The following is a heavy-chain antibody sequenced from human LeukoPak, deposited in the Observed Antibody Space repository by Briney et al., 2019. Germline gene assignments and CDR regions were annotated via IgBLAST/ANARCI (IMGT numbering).Heavy chain of an antibody. CDR2: IRYDGSNK. CDR3: AKDLDYYGSGTYPTDY. CDR1: GFTFSSYS. J-gene: IGHJ4*02. V-gene: IGHV3-30*02. Sequence: GGSLRLSCAASGFTFSSYSMNWVRQAPGKGLEWVAFIRYDGSNKYYADSVKGRFTISRDNSKNTLYLQMNSLRAEDTAVYYCAKDLDYYGSGTYPTDYWGQGTLVTVSS. D-gene: IGHD3-10*01.